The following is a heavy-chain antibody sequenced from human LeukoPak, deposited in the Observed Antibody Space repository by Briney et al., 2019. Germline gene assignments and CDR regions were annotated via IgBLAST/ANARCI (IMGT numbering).Heavy chain of an antibody. D-gene: IGHD2-8*02. V-gene: IGHV4-59*08. Sequence: SETLSLTCTVPGRSIRSYFWSCIRQPPGKGLERIGNVHDSGSTNYNPSLKSRVTISVDTSKNQFSLKLSSVTAADTSVYYCARHTGGLTFDYWGQGTLVTVSS. CDR1: GRSIRSYF. CDR3: ARHTGGLTFDY. J-gene: IGHJ4*02. CDR2: VHDSGST.